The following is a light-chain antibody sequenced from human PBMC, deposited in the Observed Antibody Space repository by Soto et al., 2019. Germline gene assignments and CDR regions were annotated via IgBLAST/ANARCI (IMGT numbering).Light chain of an antibody. Sequence: EIVLTQSPGTLSLSTGERATLSCRASQTVSSNYLAWYQQKPGQAHRLLIYSASTRATGIPDRFSGSGSGTDFTLTISRLEPEDFAVYYCQQYGTSPLTFVGGTKVDIK. V-gene: IGKV3-20*01. CDR3: QQYGTSPLT. CDR1: QTVSSNY. J-gene: IGKJ4*01. CDR2: SAS.